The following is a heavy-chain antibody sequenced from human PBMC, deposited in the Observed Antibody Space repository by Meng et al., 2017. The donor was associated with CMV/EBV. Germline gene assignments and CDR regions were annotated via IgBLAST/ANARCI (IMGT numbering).Heavy chain of an antibody. Sequence: GESLKIYCAASGFTFTNNAMHWVRQAPGKGLEWVAVISYGGINTYHADPVRGRFTISRDNSKNTVYLQMNSLRADDTAVYYCARDRGASVVAAARGYFYYGMDVWGQGNTVTVSS. V-gene: IGHV3-30-3*01. D-gene: IGHD2-15*01. CDR3: ARDRGASVVAAARGYFYYGMDV. CDR1: GFTFTNNA. CDR2: ISYGGINT. J-gene: IGHJ6*02.